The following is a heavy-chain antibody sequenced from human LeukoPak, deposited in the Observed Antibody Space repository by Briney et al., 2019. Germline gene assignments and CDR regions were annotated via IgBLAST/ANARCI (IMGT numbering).Heavy chain of an antibody. Sequence: ASVKVSCKASGYTFTSYYMHWVRQAPGQGLEWMGIINPSGGSTSYAQKFQGRVTMTRDTSTSTVYMELSSLRSEDTAVCYSARSSHRYYFDYWGQGTLVTVSS. CDR2: INPSGGST. CDR3: ARSSHRYYFDY. J-gene: IGHJ4*02. V-gene: IGHV1-46*01. CDR1: GYTFTSYY. D-gene: IGHD2-2*01.